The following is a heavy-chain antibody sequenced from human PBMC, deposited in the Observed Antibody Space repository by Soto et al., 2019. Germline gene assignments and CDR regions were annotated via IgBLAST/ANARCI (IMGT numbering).Heavy chain of an antibody. CDR3: AAGRESSSSRYFYGMDV. CDR2: VVVGSGNT. Sequence: SVKVSCKASGFTFTSPAVQWVRQARGQRLEWIGWVVVGSGNTNYAQKFQERVTITRDMSTSTAYMELSSLRSEDTAVYYCAAGRESSSSRYFYGMDVWG. V-gene: IGHV1-58*01. CDR1: GFTFTSPA. D-gene: IGHD6-6*01. J-gene: IGHJ6*02.